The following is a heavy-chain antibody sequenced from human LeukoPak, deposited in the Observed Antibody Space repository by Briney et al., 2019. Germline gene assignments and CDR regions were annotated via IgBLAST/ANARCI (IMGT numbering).Heavy chain of an antibody. CDR3: ARSTAGIIAVAGSDY. V-gene: IGHV3-20*04. CDR2: INWNGSTT. D-gene: IGHD6-19*01. Sequence: GGSLRLSCVASGFTFNDYGMSWVRQGPGKGLEWVSGINWNGSTTGYADSVKGRFTISRDNAKNSLYLQMNSLRAEDTALYYCARSTAGIIAVAGSDYWGQGTLVTVSS. CDR1: GFTFNDYG. J-gene: IGHJ4*02.